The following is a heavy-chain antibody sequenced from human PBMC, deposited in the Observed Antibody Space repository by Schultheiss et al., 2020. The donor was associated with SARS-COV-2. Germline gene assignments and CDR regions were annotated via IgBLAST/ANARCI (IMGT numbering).Heavy chain of an antibody. CDR1: GGSISSYY. V-gene: IGHV4-59*01. CDR3: ARGAIEGQWPGSWFDY. CDR2: IYYSGST. Sequence: SETLSLTCTVSGGSISSYYWSWIRQPPGKGLEWIGYIYYSGSTNYNPSLKSRVTISVDTSKDQFSLKLSSVTAADTAVYYCARGAIEGQWPGSWFDYWGQGSLVT. D-gene: IGHD6-19*01. J-gene: IGHJ4*02.